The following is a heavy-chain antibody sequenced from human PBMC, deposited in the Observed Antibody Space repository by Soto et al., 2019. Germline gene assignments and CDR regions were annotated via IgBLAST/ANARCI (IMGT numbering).Heavy chain of an antibody. CDR2: INHSGST. V-gene: IGHV4-34*01. D-gene: IGHD6-19*01. J-gene: IGHJ6*02. Sequence: ASETLSLTCAVSGGSISINYWSWIRQHPRKGLEWIGEINHSGSTNYNQSLKSRVTISVDTSKNQFSLKLSSVTAADTAVYYCARGAQWLGYGMDVWGQGTTVTVSS. CDR3: ARGAQWLGYGMDV. CDR1: GGSISINY.